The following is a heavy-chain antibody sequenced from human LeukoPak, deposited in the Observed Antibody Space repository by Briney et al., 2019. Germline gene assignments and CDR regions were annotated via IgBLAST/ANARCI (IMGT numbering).Heavy chain of an antibody. D-gene: IGHD1-26*01. CDR1: GFTFTNYW. J-gene: IGHJ4*02. Sequence: GGSLRLSCAAPGFTFTNYWIHWVRQAPGEGLVWVSRINSDGGVTRYADSVKGRFTISRDNAKNTVFLQMNSLKTEDTAVYYCARDRGALDSWGQGTLVTVSS. V-gene: IGHV3-74*01. CDR3: ARDRGALDS. CDR2: INSDGGVT.